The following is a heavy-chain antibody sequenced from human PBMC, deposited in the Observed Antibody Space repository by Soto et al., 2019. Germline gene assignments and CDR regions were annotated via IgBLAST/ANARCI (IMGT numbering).Heavy chain of an antibody. V-gene: IGHV3-23*01. J-gene: IGHJ4*02. CDR2: ISGGGGGT. D-gene: IGHD5-12*01. Sequence: GGSLRLSCAASGLTFHNFAMTWVRQAPGMGLEWVSTISGGGGGTYYADSVKGRFTISRDNSKNTLYLQMNSLKAEDTAVYYCAKARGAYLVYDFDSRGQGTPVTVSS. CDR1: GLTFHNFA. CDR3: AKARGAYLVYDFDS.